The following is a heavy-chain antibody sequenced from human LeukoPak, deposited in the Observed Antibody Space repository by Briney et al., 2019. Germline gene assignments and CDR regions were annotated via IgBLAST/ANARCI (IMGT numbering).Heavy chain of an antibody. J-gene: IGHJ4*02. V-gene: IGHV4-39*01. D-gene: IGHD5-18*01. CDR3: AGTIELRGYTYGYFDY. Sequence: SETLSLTCTVSDGSLSSGNYYWGWIRQPPGKGLEWIGTIYYSGSTYYNPSLESRLTISVDTSEKQFSLKLSSVTAAGTAVYYCAGTIELRGYTYGYFDYWGQGTLVTVSS. CDR2: IYYSGST. CDR1: DGSLSSGNYY.